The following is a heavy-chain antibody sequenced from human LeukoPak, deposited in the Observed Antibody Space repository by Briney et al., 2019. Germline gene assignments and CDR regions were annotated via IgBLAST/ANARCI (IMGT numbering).Heavy chain of an antibody. CDR1: GITLSNYG. CDR3: AKRGVVIRVILVGFHKEAYYFDS. V-gene: IGHV3-23*01. J-gene: IGHJ4*02. Sequence: GGSLRLSCAVSGITLSNYGMSWVRQAPGKGLEWVAGMSGSGGRTDYADSVKGRFTISRDNPKNTLYLQMNNLRAEDTAVYFCAKRGVVIRVILVGFHKEAYYFDSWGQGALVTVSS. CDR2: MSGSGGRT. D-gene: IGHD3-22*01.